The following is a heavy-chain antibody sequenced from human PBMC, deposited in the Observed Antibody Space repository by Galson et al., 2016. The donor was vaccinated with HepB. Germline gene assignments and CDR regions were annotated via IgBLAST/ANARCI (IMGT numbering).Heavy chain of an antibody. Sequence: SVKVSCKASGGTFSSYAISWVRQAPGQGLEWMGGIIPIFGTANYAQKLQGRVTITADKSTSTAYMELSSLRSEDTAVYYCAREWAPFRIVYPRVRAFDIWGQGTMVTVSS. V-gene: IGHV1-69*06. D-gene: IGHD1-14*01. CDR3: AREWAPFRIVYPRVRAFDI. J-gene: IGHJ3*02. CDR1: GGTFSSYA. CDR2: IIPIFGTA.